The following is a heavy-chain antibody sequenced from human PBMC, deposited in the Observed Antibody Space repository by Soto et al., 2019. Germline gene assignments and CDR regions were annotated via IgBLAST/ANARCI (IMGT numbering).Heavy chain of an antibody. V-gene: IGHV3-7*01. D-gene: IGHD2-21*01. J-gene: IGHJ4*02. CDR2: IKQDGSVK. CDR1: EFTFSNYL. CDR3: VGGNLVKGSDY. Sequence: EVQVVESGGDLVQPGGSLRLSCAACEFTFSNYLDTWVRQAPGTGLEWVSNIKQDGSVKNYVYSVKGRFTISSDNAKKSVFLQFISLRPEDTAVYYWVGGNLVKGSDYRRQGTLVTASS.